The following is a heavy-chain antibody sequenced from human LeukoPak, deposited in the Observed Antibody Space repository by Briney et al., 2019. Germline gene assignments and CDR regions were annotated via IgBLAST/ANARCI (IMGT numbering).Heavy chain of an antibody. CDR2: IYYSGST. Sequence: SETLSLTCTVSGGSISSGDYYWSWIRQPPGKGLEWIGYIYYSGSTNYNPSLKSRVTISVDTSKNQFSLKLSSVTAADTAVYYCARSPGGAEGWFDPWGQGTLVTVSS. CDR3: ARSPGGAEGWFDP. D-gene: IGHD2-8*02. V-gene: IGHV4-61*08. CDR1: GGSISSGDYY. J-gene: IGHJ5*02.